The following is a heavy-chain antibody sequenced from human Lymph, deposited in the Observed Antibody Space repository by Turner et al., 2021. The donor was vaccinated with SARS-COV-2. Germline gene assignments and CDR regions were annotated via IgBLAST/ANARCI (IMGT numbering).Heavy chain of an antibody. CDR1: GYTFTGYS. Sequence: QVQLVQSGAEVKKPGASVKVSCKATGYTFTGYSLHWVRQAPGQGLEWMGWINPNSGGTNYAQKFQGRVTMTRDTSISTAYMELSRLRSDDTAVYYCARDVERYNDFWSGYSGGYGLDVWGQGTTVTVSS. CDR3: ARDVERYNDFWSGYSGGYGLDV. J-gene: IGHJ6*02. CDR2: INPNSGGT. D-gene: IGHD3-3*01. V-gene: IGHV1-2*02.